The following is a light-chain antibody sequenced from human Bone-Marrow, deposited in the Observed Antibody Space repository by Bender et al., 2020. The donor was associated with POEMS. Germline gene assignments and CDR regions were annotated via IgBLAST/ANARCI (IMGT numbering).Light chain of an antibody. CDR2: GNT. V-gene: IGLV1-40*01. CDR1: SSNIGAGFD. J-gene: IGLJ3*02. CDR3: QSYDSSLNGWV. Sequence: QSVLTQPPSVSGAPGQRVTISCTGSSSNIGAGFDVHWYQQLPETAPKLLIYGNTNRPSGVPDRFSGSKSGTSASLAITGLHVEDEADYYCQSYDSSLNGWVFGGGTKVTVL.